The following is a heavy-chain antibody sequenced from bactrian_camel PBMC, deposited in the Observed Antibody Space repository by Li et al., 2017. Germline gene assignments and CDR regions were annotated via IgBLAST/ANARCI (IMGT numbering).Heavy chain of an antibody. CDR1: GYIFGSCD. Sequence: VQLVESGGGSVQAGGSLKLSCTAPGYIFGSCDMFWFRQRPGEERELVARLKSDGTSTYADSVKGRFTISQDYVKKTVYLQMSSLKPEDTAMYYCAGPSGRTLVSSRGLVLGFISLSGAGDPGHRL. CDR2: LKSDGTS. V-gene: IGHV3S10*01. J-gene: IGHJ4*01. D-gene: IGHD6*01. CDR3: AGPSGRTLVSSRGLVLGFISL.